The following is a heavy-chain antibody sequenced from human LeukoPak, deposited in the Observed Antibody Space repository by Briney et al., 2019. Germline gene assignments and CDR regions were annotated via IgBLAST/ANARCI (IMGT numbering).Heavy chain of an antibody. CDR2: IKSKTDGGIT. Sequence: TSGGSLRLSCAASGFIFSNAWMSWVRQAPGKGLEWVGRIKSKTDGGITDYAAPVKGRFTISRDDSKNTLYLQMNSLKTEDTAVYYCTTGRLAVDAFDIWGQGTMVTVSS. D-gene: IGHD3-3*01. CDR3: TTGRLAVDAFDI. CDR1: GFIFSNAW. J-gene: IGHJ3*02. V-gene: IGHV3-15*01.